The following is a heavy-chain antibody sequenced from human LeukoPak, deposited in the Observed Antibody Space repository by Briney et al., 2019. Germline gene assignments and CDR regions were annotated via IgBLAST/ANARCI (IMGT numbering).Heavy chain of an antibody. CDR2: IYSGGST. V-gene: IGHV3-66*02. Sequence: GGSLRLSCAASGFTVSSNYMSWVRQAPGKGLEWVSVIYSGGSTYYADSVKGRFIISRDNSKNTLYLQMNSLRAEDTAVYYCARGYDSSGYGYWGQGTLVTVSS. CDR3: ARGYDSSGYGY. CDR1: GFTVSSNY. J-gene: IGHJ4*02. D-gene: IGHD3-22*01.